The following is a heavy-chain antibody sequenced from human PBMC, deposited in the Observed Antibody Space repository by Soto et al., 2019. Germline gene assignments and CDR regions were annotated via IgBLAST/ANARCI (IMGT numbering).Heavy chain of an antibody. CDR2: ISGSGGST. J-gene: IGHJ6*03. CDR1: GFTFSSYA. Sequence: EVQLLESGGGLVQPGGSLRLSCAASGFTFSSYAMSWVRQAPGKGLEWVSAISGSGGSTYYADSVKGRFTISRDNSKNTLYLQMNSLRAEDTAVYYCAKGLDRRSALISDKTNISPDGGYYYYYMDVWGKGTTVTVSS. V-gene: IGHV3-23*01. CDR3: AKGLDRRSALISDKTNISPDGGYYYYYMDV. D-gene: IGHD3-16*01.